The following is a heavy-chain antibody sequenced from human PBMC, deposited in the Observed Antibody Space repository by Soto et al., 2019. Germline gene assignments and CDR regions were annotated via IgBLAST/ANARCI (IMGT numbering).Heavy chain of an antibody. CDR3: ARVYCSGGGCYGIDY. CDR2: INPSGDT. V-gene: IGHV1-46*01. D-gene: IGHD2-15*01. Sequence: QVQLVQSGAEVKKPGASVKISCKASGDTFTSYYMHWVRQVPGQGLEWMGIINPSGDTSYAQKFQGRVTMTRDTSTSTVYMELSSLRSEDTAVYYCARVYCSGGGCYGIDYWGQGTLVTVSS. CDR1: GDTFTSYY. J-gene: IGHJ4*02.